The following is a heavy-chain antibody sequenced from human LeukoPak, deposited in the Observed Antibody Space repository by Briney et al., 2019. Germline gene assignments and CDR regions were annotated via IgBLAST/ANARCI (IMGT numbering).Heavy chain of an antibody. D-gene: IGHD6-19*01. J-gene: IGHJ1*01. CDR1: GGSISSYY. CDR2: IYYSGST. Sequence: SETLSLTCTVSGGSISSYYWSWIRQPPGKGLEWIGYIYYSGSTNYNPSLKSRVTISVDTSKNQFSLKLSSVTAADTAVYYCARAASGYSSGWYPEYFQHWGQGTLVTVSS. V-gene: IGHV4-59*01. CDR3: ARAASGYSSGWYPEYFQH.